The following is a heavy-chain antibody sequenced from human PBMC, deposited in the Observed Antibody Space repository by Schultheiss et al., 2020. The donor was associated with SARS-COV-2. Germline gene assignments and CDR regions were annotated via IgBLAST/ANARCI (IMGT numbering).Heavy chain of an antibody. J-gene: IGHJ4*02. CDR2: ISPTTSHT. CDR3: ARDRGSFTYHFED. CDR1: GFTFGDYY. D-gene: IGHD3-16*01. Sequence: GGSLRLSCAASGFTFGDYYMTWIRQVPGKGLEWVAYISPTTSHTDYADSVRGRFTISRDNAKNSLYLHMNSLRAEDAALYYCARDRGSFTYHFEDWGQGTLVTVSS. V-gene: IGHV3-11*06.